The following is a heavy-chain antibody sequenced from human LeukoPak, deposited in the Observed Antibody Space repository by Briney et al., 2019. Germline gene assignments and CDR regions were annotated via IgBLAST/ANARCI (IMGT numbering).Heavy chain of an antibody. D-gene: IGHD3-22*01. CDR2: INWNGGST. J-gene: IGHJ4*02. CDR3: ARNFGGGDSSGPYY. CDR1: GFTFGNYG. Sequence: GRSLRLSCAASGFTFGNYGMSWVRQAPGKGLEWVSGINWNGGSTGYADPVEGRFTISRDNAKNSQYLQMNSLRVEDTALYYCARNFGGGDSSGPYYWGQGTLVAVSS. V-gene: IGHV3-20*04.